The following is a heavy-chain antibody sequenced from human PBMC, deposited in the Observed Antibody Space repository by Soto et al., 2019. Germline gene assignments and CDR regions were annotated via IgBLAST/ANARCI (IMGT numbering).Heavy chain of an antibody. J-gene: IGHJ4*02. CDR2: INHSGST. Sequence: SETLSLTCAVYGGSFSGYYLSWIRQPPGKGLEWIGEINHSGSTNYNPSLKSRVTISVDTSKNQFSLKLSSVTAADTAVYYCARLNSSGWYYFDYWGQGTLVTVSS. CDR1: GGSFSGYY. CDR3: ARLNSSGWYYFDY. V-gene: IGHV4-34*01. D-gene: IGHD6-19*01.